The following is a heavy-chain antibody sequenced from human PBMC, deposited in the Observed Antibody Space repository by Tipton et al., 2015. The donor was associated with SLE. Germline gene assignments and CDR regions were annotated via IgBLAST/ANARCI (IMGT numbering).Heavy chain of an antibody. Sequence: FLRVSCATSGFTFSSYALSWVRRAPGKGLEWVSAISGGGGSTYYADFVKGRFSISIDKSKKTLFLQMNSLRVDDTATYYCAKFEKTTDFYLDSWGQGTLVSVSS. CDR3: AKFEKTTDFYLDS. J-gene: IGHJ4*02. CDR1: GFTFSSYA. CDR2: ISGGGGST. V-gene: IGHV3-23*01. D-gene: IGHD1/OR15-1a*01.